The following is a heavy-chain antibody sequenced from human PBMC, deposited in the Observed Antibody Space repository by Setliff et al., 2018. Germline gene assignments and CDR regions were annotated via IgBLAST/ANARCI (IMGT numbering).Heavy chain of an antibody. D-gene: IGHD2-21*01. Sequence: ESLKISCKTSGYSFADYWVGWVRQMPGKGPEWMAIIHPGNSDVRYSPSFRGQVTVSADKSTNTASLQWSSLKASDTAMYYCARQMEIAEASDAFHIWGQGTMVTVSS. CDR1: GYSFADYW. CDR3: ARQMEIAEASDAFHI. V-gene: IGHV5-51*01. CDR2: IHPGNSDV. J-gene: IGHJ3*02.